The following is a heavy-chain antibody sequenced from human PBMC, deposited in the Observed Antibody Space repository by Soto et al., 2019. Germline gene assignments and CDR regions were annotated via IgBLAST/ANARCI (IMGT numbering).Heavy chain of an antibody. CDR1: GYTFTSYG. J-gene: IGHJ4*02. CDR2: ISAYNGNT. V-gene: IGHV1-18*01. CDR3: VVSTGVRGVPHTFFDY. Sequence: QVQLVQSGAEVKKPGASVKVSCKASGYTFTSYGISWVRQAPGQGLEWMGWISAYNGNTNYAQKLQGRVTMTTDTSTSTVYMELRSLRSDDTAVYYCVVSTGVRGVPHTFFDYWGQGTLVTVSS. D-gene: IGHD3-10*01.